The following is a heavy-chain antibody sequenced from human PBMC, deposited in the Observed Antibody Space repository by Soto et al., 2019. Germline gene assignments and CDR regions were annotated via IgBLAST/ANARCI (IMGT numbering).Heavy chain of an antibody. CDR2: INHSGST. J-gene: IGHJ6*02. Sequence: PSETLSLTCAVYGGSFSGYYWSWIRQPPGKGLEWIGEINHSGSTNYNPSLKSRVTISVDTSKNQFSLKLSSVTAADTAVYYCARGINTALVLSYYYYYGMDVWGQGTTVTVSS. CDR1: GGSFSGYY. V-gene: IGHV4-34*01. CDR3: ARGINTALVLSYYYYYGMDV. D-gene: IGHD5-18*01.